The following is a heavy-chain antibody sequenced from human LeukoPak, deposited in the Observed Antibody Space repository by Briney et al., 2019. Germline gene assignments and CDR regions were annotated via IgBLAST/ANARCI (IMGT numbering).Heavy chain of an antibody. D-gene: IGHD6-25*01. Sequence: QVQLQRSVPGLVEPSQTLSLTCAISGDSVSSDSVTWNLIRQSPSRGLEWLGRTYYRSKWYNDYAVSVKSRIIFNPDTSKNQFSLQVNSVTPDDTAVYYCARRGAKAAFDYWGQGTLVTVSS. J-gene: IGHJ4*02. CDR1: GDSVSSDSVT. V-gene: IGHV6-1*01. CDR2: TYYRSKWYN. CDR3: ARRGAKAAFDY.